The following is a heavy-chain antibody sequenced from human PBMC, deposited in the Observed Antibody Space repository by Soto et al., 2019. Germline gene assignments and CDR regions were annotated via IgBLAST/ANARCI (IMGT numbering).Heavy chain of an antibody. D-gene: IGHD2-15*01. J-gene: IGHJ4*02. CDR1: GFTFSSYD. CDR2: IVTAGDT. V-gene: IGHV3-13*01. Sequence: PGGSLRLSCAASGFTFSSYDMHWVRQATGKGLEWVSAIVTAGDTYYPGSVKGRFSISRENAKNSLYLQMNSLRAGDTAVYYCARAAGGGYDYWGQGTLVTVSS. CDR3: ARAAGGGYDY.